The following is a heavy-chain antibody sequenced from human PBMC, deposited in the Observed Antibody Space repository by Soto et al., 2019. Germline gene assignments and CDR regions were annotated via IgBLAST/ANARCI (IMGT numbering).Heavy chain of an antibody. CDR1: GGSISDYY. Sequence: SETLSLTCSVSGGSISDYYWSWIRQPPGKGLEWIGYTYYGWNTNYNPSLKSRVTISVDTSKNQFSLKLISVTAADAAVYYCARDREYYDSSGLYFDYWGQGTLVTVS. CDR3: ARDREYYDSSGLYFDY. D-gene: IGHD3-22*01. J-gene: IGHJ4*02. CDR2: TYYGWNT. V-gene: IGHV4-59*01.